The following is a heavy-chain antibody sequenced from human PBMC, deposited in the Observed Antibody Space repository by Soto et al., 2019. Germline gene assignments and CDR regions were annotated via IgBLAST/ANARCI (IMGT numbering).Heavy chain of an antibody. D-gene: IGHD6-19*01. Sequence: EVQLLESGGGLVQPGGSLRLSCAASGFTFSSYTLSWVRQASGKGLEWVSVISGSGGSTYYADSVKGRFTISRDNSKNTLYLQMNSRRADDTAVCYCAKSSGWFHPFDYWGQGTLVTVSS. J-gene: IGHJ4*02. CDR3: AKSSGWFHPFDY. CDR2: ISGSGGST. V-gene: IGHV3-23*01. CDR1: GFTFSSYT.